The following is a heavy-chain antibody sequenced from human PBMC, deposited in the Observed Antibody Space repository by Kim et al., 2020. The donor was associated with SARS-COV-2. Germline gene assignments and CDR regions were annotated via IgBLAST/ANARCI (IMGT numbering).Heavy chain of an antibody. J-gene: IGHJ6*02. V-gene: IGHV3-73*01. CDR2: IRSKANSYAT. CDR3: TRASPYYYGMDV. CDR1: GFTFSGSA. Sequence: GGSLRLSCAASGFTFSGSAMHWVRQASGKGLEWVGRIRSKANSYATAYAASVKGRFTISRDDSKNTAYLQMNSLKTEDTAVYYCTRASPYYYGMDVWGQGTTVTVSS.